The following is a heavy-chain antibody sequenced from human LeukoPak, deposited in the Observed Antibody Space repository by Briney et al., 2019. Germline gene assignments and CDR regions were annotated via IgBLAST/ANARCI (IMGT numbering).Heavy chain of an antibody. CDR1: GGSISSSSYY. J-gene: IGHJ4*02. CDR2: IYYSGST. Sequence: SETLSLTCTVSGGSISSSSYYWGWIRQPPGKGLEWIGSIYYSGSTYYNPSLKSRVTISVDTSKNQFSLKLSSVTAADTAVYYCASIHHVTHWGQGTLVTVSS. D-gene: IGHD3-16*01. V-gene: IGHV4-39*01. CDR3: ASIHHVTH.